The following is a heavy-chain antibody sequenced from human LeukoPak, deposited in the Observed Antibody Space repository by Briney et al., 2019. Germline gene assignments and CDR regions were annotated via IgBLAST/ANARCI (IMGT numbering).Heavy chain of an antibody. CDR3: ACDQVSAVFDS. V-gene: IGHV3-11*05. D-gene: IGHD5/OR15-5a*01. CDR2: ISPSGSYT. CDR1: GFIFSDFY. Sequence: GGSLRLSCAGSGFIFSDFYMNWIRQVPGKGLEWLAYISPSGSYTTYGDSVKGRFVISRDNTKNSVSLQMDSLRAEDTAVYFCACDQVSAVFDSWGQGARVTV. J-gene: IGHJ4*02.